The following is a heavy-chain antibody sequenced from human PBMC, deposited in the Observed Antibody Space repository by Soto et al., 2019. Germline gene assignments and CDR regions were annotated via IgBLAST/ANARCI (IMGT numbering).Heavy chain of an antibody. J-gene: IGHJ4*02. V-gene: IGHV4-4*02. CDR2: SHQSGNT. Sequence: SETLSLTCAVSGVSISSHDWWTWVRQPPGKGLEWIGESHQSGNTNYNSSLESRVTISVDKSRNQLSLKLTSVTVADTAVYYYATRDSGSLYGGQGTLVTVSS. D-gene: IGHD6-13*01. CDR1: GVSISSHDW. CDR3: ATRDSGSLY.